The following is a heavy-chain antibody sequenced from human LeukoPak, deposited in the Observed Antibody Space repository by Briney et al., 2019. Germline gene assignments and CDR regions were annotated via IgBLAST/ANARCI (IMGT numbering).Heavy chain of an antibody. CDR3: ARQLGDRLLFDY. J-gene: IGHJ4*02. Sequence: SETLSLTCTVSGGSFSSYFWSWIRQPPGKGLEWIGYIYYSGSTHYNSSLKSRVTISLDTSRNQFSLKLSSVTAADTAVYYCARQLGDRLLFDYWGQGTLVAVSS. V-gene: IGHV4-59*01. CDR1: GGSFSSYF. CDR2: IYYSGST. D-gene: IGHD2-21*01.